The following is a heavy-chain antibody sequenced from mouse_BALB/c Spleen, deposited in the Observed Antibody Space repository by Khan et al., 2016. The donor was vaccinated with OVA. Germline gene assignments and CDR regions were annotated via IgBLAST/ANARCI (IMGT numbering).Heavy chain of an antibody. J-gene: IGHJ4*01. CDR1: AYSFTSYY. CDR3: ARRTLDY. Sequence: VQLQQSGPELMKPGASVNISCKASAYSFTSYYMHWVKQSHGKSLAWIGCIDPFNGGTTYNQKFKGRATLTVDKSSSTAYMHLSTLTSEDSAVXYCARRTLDYWGQGTSVTVSS. V-gene: IGHV1S135*01. CDR2: IDPFNGGT.